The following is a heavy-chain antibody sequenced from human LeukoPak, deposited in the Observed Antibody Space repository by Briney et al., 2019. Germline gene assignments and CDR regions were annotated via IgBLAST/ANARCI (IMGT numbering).Heavy chain of an antibody. V-gene: IGHV2-5*01. D-gene: IGHD6-13*01. Sequence: QTLTLTCTFSGFSLSTSGVGVGWIRQPPGKALEWLAIIYWKDDNRYSTSLKSRLTISKDTSKNQVVLTMTNMGPEDTATYYCAHRRAYSSGWYAAENFDYWGQGTLVTVSS. CDR1: GFSLSTSGVG. J-gene: IGHJ4*02. CDR2: IYWKDDN. CDR3: AHRRAYSSGWYAAENFDY.